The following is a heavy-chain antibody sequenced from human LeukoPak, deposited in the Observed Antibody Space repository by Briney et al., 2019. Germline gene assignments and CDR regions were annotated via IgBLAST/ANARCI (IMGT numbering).Heavy chain of an antibody. V-gene: IGHV3-21*01. D-gene: IGHD1-26*01. CDR2: IYNGGRTYYGGRT. CDR1: GFTVSSNY. CDR3: ARVEVGATLFSSDY. J-gene: IGHJ4*02. Sequence: GSLRLSCAASGFTVSSNYMSWVRQAPGKGLEWVSVIYNGGRTYYGGRTYYADSVKGRFTISRDNAKNSLYLQMNSLRAEDTAVYYCARVEVGATLFSSDYWGQGTLVTVSS.